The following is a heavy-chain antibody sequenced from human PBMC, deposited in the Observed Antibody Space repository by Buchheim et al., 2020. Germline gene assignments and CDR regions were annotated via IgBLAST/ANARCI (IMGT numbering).Heavy chain of an antibody. V-gene: IGHV4-59*12. CDR2: IYYSGST. J-gene: IGHJ6*02. CDR3: ARVVNYGDLYYYYYGMDV. D-gene: IGHD4-17*01. CDR1: GGSISSYY. Sequence: QVQLQESGPGLVKPSETLSLTCTVSGGSISSYYWSWIRQPPGKGLEWIGYIYYSGSTNYNPSLKSRVTISVDTSKNQFSLKLSSVTAADTAVYYCARVVNYGDLYYYYYGMDVWGQGTT.